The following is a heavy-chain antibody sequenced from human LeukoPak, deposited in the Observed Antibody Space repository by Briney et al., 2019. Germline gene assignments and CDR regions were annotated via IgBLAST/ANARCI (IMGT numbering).Heavy chain of an antibody. CDR1: GASINSHSYY. V-gene: IGHV4-39*01. Sequence: SETLSLTCTVSGASINSHSYYWGWLRQAPGKGLEWLGSVYYDGTSYSNPSLTSRAAVFVDTSRDQFSLDLSFVTAADTALYYCVRHISTNTGYFDSCGQGILVSVSS. CDR2: VYYDGTS. CDR3: VRHISTNTGYFDS. J-gene: IGHJ4*02. D-gene: IGHD2/OR15-2a*01.